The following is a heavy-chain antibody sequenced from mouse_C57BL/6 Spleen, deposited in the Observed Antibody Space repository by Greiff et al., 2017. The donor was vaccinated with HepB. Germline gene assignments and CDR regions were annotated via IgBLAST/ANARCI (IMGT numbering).Heavy chain of an antibody. V-gene: IGHV1-52*01. CDR2: IDPSDSET. J-gene: IGHJ2*01. CDR1: GYTFTSYW. CDR3: ARRRYGSSYDYFDY. Sequence: VQLQQPGAELVRPGSSVKLSCKASGYTFTSYWMHWVKQRPIQGLEWIGNIDPSDSETHYNQKFKDKATLTVDKSSSTAYMQLSSLTSEDSAVYYCARRRYGSSYDYFDYWGQGTTLTVSS. D-gene: IGHD1-1*01.